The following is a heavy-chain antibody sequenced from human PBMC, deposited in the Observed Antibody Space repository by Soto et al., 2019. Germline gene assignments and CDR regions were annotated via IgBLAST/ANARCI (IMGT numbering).Heavy chain of an antibody. Sequence: QVQLVESGGGVVQPGRSLRLSCAASGFTFSSYGMHWVRQAPGKGLEWVAVIWYDGSNKYYADSVKGRFTISRDNSKNTLYLQMNSLRAEDTAVYYCARDGGSYWGYYFVYWGQGTLVTVSS. D-gene: IGHD1-26*01. J-gene: IGHJ4*02. CDR1: GFTFSSYG. CDR2: IWYDGSNK. V-gene: IGHV3-33*01. CDR3: ARDGGSYWGYYFVY.